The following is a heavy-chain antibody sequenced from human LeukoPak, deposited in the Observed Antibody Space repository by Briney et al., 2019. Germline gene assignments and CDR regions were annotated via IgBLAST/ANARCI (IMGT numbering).Heavy chain of an antibody. CDR2: TSYDGSNK. Sequence: GGSLRLSYAASGFIFSDYGMHWVRQAPGKGLEWVAVTSYDGSNKYYADSVKGRFTISRDNSRNTLYLQMNSLRAEDTAVDHCTKGVLGRTQSVSAGFDYWGQGTLVTVSS. V-gene: IGHV3-30*18. J-gene: IGHJ4*02. D-gene: IGHD7-27*01. CDR1: GFIFSDYG. CDR3: TKGVLGRTQSVSAGFDY.